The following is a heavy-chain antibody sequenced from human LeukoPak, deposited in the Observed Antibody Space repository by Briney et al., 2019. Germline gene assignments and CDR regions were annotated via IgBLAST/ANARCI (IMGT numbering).Heavy chain of an antibody. V-gene: IGHV7-4-1*02. D-gene: IGHD2-2*02. CDR3: ARAIVVPAAIGLGYYYYGMDV. Sequence: GASVKVSCKASGYTFTSYYMHWVRQAPGQGLEWMGWINTNTGNPTYAQGFTGRFVFSLDTSVSTAYLQISSLKAGDTAVYYCARAIVVPAAIGLGYYYYGMDVWGQGTTVTVSS. CDR2: INTNTGNP. CDR1: GYTFTSYY. J-gene: IGHJ6*02.